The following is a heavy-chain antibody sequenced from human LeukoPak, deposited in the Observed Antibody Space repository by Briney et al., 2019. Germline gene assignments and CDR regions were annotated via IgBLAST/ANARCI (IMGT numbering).Heavy chain of an antibody. J-gene: IGHJ4*02. V-gene: IGHV1-69*04. CDR1: GGTFSSYA. CDR3: ASYGSGSYSTNY. Sequence: GASVKVSCKASGGTFSSYAISWVRQAPGQGLEWMGRIIPILGIANYAQKFQGRVTITADKSTSTAYMELSSPRSEDTAVYYCASYGSGSYSTNYWGQGTLVTVSS. D-gene: IGHD3-10*01. CDR2: IIPILGIA.